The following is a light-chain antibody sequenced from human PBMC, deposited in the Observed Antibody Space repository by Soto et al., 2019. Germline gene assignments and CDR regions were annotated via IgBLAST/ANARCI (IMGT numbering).Light chain of an antibody. J-gene: IGKJ4*01. Sequence: DIQMTQSPSTLSASVADRVTIACRASQAISGYLAWYQRKSGKAPKLLIYDAANLQTGVSSRFSGSGSGTEFTLTINSLQPDDFATYYCQQYSSYPLTFGGGTKVDIK. CDR3: QQYSSYPLT. CDR1: QAISGY. V-gene: IGKV1-5*01. CDR2: DAA.